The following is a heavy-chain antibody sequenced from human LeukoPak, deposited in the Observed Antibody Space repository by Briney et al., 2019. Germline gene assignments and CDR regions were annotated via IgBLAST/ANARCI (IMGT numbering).Heavy chain of an antibody. CDR3: ASANRYCSSTSCSSYFQH. V-gene: IGHV3-30*01. J-gene: IGHJ1*01. Sequence: GGSLRLSCAASGFTFSSYAMHWVRQAPGKGLEWVAVISYDGSNKYYADSVKGRFTISRDNSKSTLYLQMNSLRAEDTAVYYCASANRYCSSTSCSSYFQHWGQGTLVTVSS. CDR1: GFTFSSYA. CDR2: ISYDGSNK. D-gene: IGHD2-2*01.